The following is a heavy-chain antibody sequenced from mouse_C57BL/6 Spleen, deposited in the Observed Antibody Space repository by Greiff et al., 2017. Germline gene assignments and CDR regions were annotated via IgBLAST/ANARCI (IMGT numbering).Heavy chain of an antibody. J-gene: IGHJ2*01. D-gene: IGHD2-3*01. CDR3: ARSDCYYGY. CDR1: GYSFTGYY. Sequence: EVQLQQSGPELVKPGASVKISCKASGYSFTGYYMNWVKQSPEKSLEWIGEINPSTGGTTYNQKFKAKATLTVDKSSSTAYMQLKSLTSEDSAVYYCARSDCYYGYWGQGTTLTVSS. CDR2: INPSTGGT. V-gene: IGHV1-42*01.